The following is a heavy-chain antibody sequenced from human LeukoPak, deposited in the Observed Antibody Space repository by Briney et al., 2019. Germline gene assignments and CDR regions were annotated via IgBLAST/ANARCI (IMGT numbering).Heavy chain of an antibody. J-gene: IGHJ4*02. V-gene: IGHV3-7*01. D-gene: IGHD1-26*01. CDR2: IRQDGGEI. Sequence: PGGSLRLSCAASGFTFSSYWMAWVRQAPGKGLEWVVNIRQDGGEIYYVDSVKGRFILSRDNAKNSLYLEMNSLRDEDTAVYYCARDEIVGATNFDSWGQGTLVTVSS. CDR1: GFTFSSYW. CDR3: ARDEIVGATNFDS.